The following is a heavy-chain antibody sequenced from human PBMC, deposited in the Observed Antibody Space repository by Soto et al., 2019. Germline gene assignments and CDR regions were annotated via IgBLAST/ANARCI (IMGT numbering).Heavy chain of an antibody. D-gene: IGHD3-10*01. CDR3: ARRQLIYYGSGSYYRTGFDP. V-gene: IGHV4-34*01. Sequence: GTLSLTCAVYGGSFSGYYWSWIRQPPGKGLEWIGEINHSGSTNYNPSLKSRVTISVDTSKNQFFLKLSSVTAADTAVYYCARRQLIYYGSGSYYRTGFDPWGQGTLVTVSS. J-gene: IGHJ5*02. CDR2: INHSGST. CDR1: GGSFSGYY.